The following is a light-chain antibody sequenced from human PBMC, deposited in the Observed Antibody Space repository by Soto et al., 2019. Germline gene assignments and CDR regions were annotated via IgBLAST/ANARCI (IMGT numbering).Light chain of an antibody. Sequence: QSVLTQPPSVSGAPGQSVTISCTGSSSNIGAGYDVHWYQQLPGTAPKLLIYSNNNRPSGVPDRFSGSKSGTPASLAITGLQAEDEADYYCQSYDSSLTGGIFGGGTKLTVL. J-gene: IGLJ2*01. CDR3: QSYDSSLTGGI. CDR2: SNN. V-gene: IGLV1-40*01. CDR1: SSNIGAGYD.